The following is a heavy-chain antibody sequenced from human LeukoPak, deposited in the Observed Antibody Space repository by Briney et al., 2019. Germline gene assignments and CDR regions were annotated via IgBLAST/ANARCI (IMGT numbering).Heavy chain of an antibody. J-gene: IGHJ4*02. CDR2: ISAYNGNT. CDR1: GYTFTSYG. Sequence: RASVKVSFKASGYTFTSYGISWVRQAPGQGLEWMGWISAYNGNTNYAQKLQGRVTMTTDTSTSTAYMELRSLRSDDTAVYYCARDQSHFTYTAYWNYWGQGTLVTVSS. CDR3: ARDQSHFTYTAYWNY. V-gene: IGHV1-18*01. D-gene: IGHD5-18*01.